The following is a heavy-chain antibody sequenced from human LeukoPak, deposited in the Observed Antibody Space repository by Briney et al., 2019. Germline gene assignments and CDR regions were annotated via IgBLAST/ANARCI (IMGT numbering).Heavy chain of an antibody. CDR2: IRFDGSDK. Sequence: PGGSLRLSCAASGFTFSNYGMHWVRQAPGKGLEWVTFIRFDGSDKYYTDSVKGRFIISRDNSKNTLYLQMNSLRVEDTAVYYCAKLLVSATAYWGQGALVTVSS. CDR1: GFTFSNYG. V-gene: IGHV3-30*02. J-gene: IGHJ4*02. D-gene: IGHD2-8*02. CDR3: AKLLVSATAY.